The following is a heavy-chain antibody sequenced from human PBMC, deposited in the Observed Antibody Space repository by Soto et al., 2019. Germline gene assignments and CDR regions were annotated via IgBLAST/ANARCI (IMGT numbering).Heavy chain of an antibody. Sequence: SQTISLTCDISGDRVSSNSADWNWIRQSPSRGLEWLGRTYYRSKWYNDYAVSVKSRITMNPDTSKNQFSLQLSSVTAADTAVYYCARELSSSAERYCYYGMDVWCEGVSVTVSS. CDR3: ARELSSSAERYCYYGMDV. J-gene: IGHJ6*02. V-gene: IGHV6-1*01. CDR2: TYYRSKWYN. D-gene: IGHD6-6*01. CDR1: GDRVSSNSAD.